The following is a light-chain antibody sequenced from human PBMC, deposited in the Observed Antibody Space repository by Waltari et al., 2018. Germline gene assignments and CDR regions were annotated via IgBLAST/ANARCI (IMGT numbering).Light chain of an antibody. CDR2: QDN. J-gene: IGLJ2*01. CDR1: KLGDKY. V-gene: IGLV3-1*01. Sequence: SYELTQPPSVSVSPGQTASIPCSGDKLGDKYACWYQQKPGQSPVLVLYQDNKRPSGIPERFSGSNSEHTATLTISGTQAMDEAEYYCQAWDSSTYHVVFGGGTKLTVL. CDR3: QAWDSSTYHVV.